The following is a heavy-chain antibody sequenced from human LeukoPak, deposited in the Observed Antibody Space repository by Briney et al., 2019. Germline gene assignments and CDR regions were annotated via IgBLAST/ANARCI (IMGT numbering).Heavy chain of an antibody. CDR1: GGSINSYY. Sequence: SETLSLTCTVSGGSINSYYWSWIRQPPGKGLEWIGYIYYMGSTNYNPSLKSRVTISVDTSKNQFSLKLRSVTAADTAVYYCARGGLDWFDPWGQGTLVTVSS. D-gene: IGHD3-16*01. CDR3: ARGGLDWFDP. CDR2: IYYMGST. J-gene: IGHJ5*02. V-gene: IGHV4-59*08.